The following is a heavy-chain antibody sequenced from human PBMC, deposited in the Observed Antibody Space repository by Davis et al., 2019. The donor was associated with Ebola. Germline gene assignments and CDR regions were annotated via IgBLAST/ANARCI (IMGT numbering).Heavy chain of an antibody. CDR2: IIPILGIA. V-gene: IGHV1-69*04. Sequence: SVKVSCKASGGTFSSYAISWVRQAPGQGLEWMGRIIPILGIANYAQKFQGRVTITADKSTSTAYMELSSLRSEDTAVYYCARDPYSGSRFDYWGQGTLVTVSS. D-gene: IGHD1-26*01. CDR3: ARDPYSGSRFDY. J-gene: IGHJ4*02. CDR1: GGTFSSYA.